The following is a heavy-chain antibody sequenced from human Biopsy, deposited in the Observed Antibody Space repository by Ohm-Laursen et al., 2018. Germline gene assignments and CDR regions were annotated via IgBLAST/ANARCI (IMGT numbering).Heavy chain of an antibody. CDR2: VHHDGRA. D-gene: IGHD2-2*01. Sequence: SGTLSLTCAVYGCTYSGYYWSWIRQPPGKGLEWIGEVHHDGRANYNPSLKSRVTIAGDMSKKQFSLKRSGVTAADTAVYYCARFIVPSLHCSNGVCPIRWFDPWGQGTLVTVFS. V-gene: IGHV4-34*01. J-gene: IGHJ5*02. CDR3: ARFIVPSLHCSNGVCPIRWFDP. CDR1: GCTYSGYY.